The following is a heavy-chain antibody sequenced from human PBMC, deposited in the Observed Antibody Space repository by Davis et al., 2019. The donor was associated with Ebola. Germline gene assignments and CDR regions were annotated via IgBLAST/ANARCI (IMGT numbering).Heavy chain of an antibody. Sequence: MPSETLSLTFTIPGGSISASYWSWIRQPPGKGLEWISYIFYTGGTNYNPSLQSRVTMLVDTSTNQLSLKLSSVTAADTAVYYCARSPIDTIIIVPGAPLGWFDPWGQRTLVTVSS. CDR1: GGSISASY. J-gene: IGHJ5*02. V-gene: IGHV4-59*01. D-gene: IGHD2/OR15-2a*01. CDR3: ARSPIDTIIIVPGAPLGWFDP. CDR2: IFYTGGT.